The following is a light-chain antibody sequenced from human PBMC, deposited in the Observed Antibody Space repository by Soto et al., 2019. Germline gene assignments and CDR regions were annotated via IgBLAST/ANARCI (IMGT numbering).Light chain of an antibody. CDR1: SSDVGGYNY. J-gene: IGLJ1*01. V-gene: IGLV2-11*01. CDR3: CSYAGSYTVFFV. CDR2: DVS. Sequence: QSALTQPRSVSGSPGQSVTISCTGTSSDVGGYNYVSWYQQHPGKAPKLMIYDVSKRPSGVPDRFSGSKSGNTASLTISGLQAEDEADYYSCSYAGSYTVFFVFGTGTKVTVL.